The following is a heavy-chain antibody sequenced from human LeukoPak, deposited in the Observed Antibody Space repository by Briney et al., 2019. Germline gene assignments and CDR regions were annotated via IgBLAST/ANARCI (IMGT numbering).Heavy chain of an antibody. Sequence: GGSLRLSCAASGFIFTDYWMHWVRQGPGKELVWVARISGDGRGTTYADSVKGRFTISRDNAMSTASLQMKSLRAEDTGIYYCAGDPPMSGYAFNIWGQGTMVTVSS. CDR1: GFIFTDYW. D-gene: IGHD3-10*02. CDR2: ISGDGRGT. J-gene: IGHJ3*02. CDR3: AGDPPMSGYAFNI. V-gene: IGHV3-74*01.